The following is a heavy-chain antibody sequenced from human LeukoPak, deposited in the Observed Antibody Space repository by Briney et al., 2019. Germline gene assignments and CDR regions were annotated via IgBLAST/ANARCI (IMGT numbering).Heavy chain of an antibody. J-gene: IGHJ6*01. Sequence: GGSLTLSFPASGFTFSSYWISWVRQAPGEGLEWVVNIKEYKSETYYVESQQGRFTISSENAKNSLSLQLNSLRAGDTAVYYCARWGSLDVWGQWATVTVS. CDR1: GFTFSSYW. CDR3: ARWGSLDV. CDR2: IKEYKSET. D-gene: IGHD3-16*01. V-gene: IGHV3-7*01.